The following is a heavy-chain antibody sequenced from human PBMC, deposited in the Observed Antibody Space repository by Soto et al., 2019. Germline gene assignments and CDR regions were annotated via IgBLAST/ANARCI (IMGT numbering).Heavy chain of an antibody. CDR2: ICGSGGST. CDR1: GFTFSSYA. J-gene: IGHJ2*01. Sequence: EVQLLESGGGLVQPGGSLRLSCAASGFTFSSYAMSWFRQSPGKGLERGAAICGSGGSTYYAESVRGRFTISRDNSKNTLYLQMTSLRAEDTAVYYCAKGTFFTVTKLCWYFDLWCRGTLVTVSS. CDR3: AKGTFFTVTKLCWYFDL. D-gene: IGHD4-17*01. V-gene: IGHV3-23*01.